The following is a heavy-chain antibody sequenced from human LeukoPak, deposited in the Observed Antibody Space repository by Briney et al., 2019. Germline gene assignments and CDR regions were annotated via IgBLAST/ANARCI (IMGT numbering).Heavy chain of an antibody. CDR1: GFTFSSHS. J-gene: IGHJ4*02. D-gene: IGHD3-3*01. CDR2: ISSSSSTI. Sequence: GRSLRLSCAASGFTFSSHSMNWVRQAPGKGLEWVSYISSSSSTIYYADSVKGRFTISRDNAKNSLYLQMNSLRAEDTAVYYCARGAYYYEYWGQGTLVTVSS. V-gene: IGHV3-48*01. CDR3: ARGAYYYEY.